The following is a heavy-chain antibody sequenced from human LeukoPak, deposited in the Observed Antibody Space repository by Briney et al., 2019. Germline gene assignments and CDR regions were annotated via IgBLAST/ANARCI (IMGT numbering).Heavy chain of an antibody. D-gene: IGHD2-15*01. CDR1: GFTFGDYA. V-gene: IGHV3-49*04. Sequence: GSLRLSCTVSGFTFGDYAMGWVRQAPGKGLEWVGLIRRKVSGATTEYAASVKGRFTISRDDSKSVAYLQMNSPKTEDTAMYYCTRNIYCSGGSCSYYFDYWGQGTLVTVSS. CDR2: IRRKVSGATT. CDR3: TRNIYCSGGSCSYYFDY. J-gene: IGHJ4*02.